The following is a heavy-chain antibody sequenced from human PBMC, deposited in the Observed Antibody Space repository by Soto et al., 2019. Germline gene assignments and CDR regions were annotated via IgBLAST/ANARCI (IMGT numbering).Heavy chain of an antibody. Sequence: HPGGSLRLSCAASGFTFNTYSMNWVRQAPGKGLEWISYISGGSSTIYYADSVKGRFTISRDNAKNSLYLQMNSLRAEDTAVYYCATDKLGYCSDGRCYRPGYFENWGQGTPVTVSS. V-gene: IGHV3-48*01. J-gene: IGHJ4*02. CDR2: ISGGSSTI. CDR1: GFTFNTYS. D-gene: IGHD2-15*01. CDR3: ATDKLGYCSDGRCYRPGYFEN.